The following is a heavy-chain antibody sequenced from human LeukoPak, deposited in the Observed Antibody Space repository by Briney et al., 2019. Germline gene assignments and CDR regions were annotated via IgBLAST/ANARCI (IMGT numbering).Heavy chain of an antibody. CDR3: ARWELLEQHRDY. Sequence: GGSLRLSCAASGFTFSSYWMHWVRQAPGKGLVWVSRINSDGSSTSYADSVKGRFTISRDNAKNTLYLQMNSLRAEDTAVYYCARWELLEQHRDYWGQGTLVTVSS. CDR2: INSDGSST. D-gene: IGHD1-26*01. V-gene: IGHV3-74*01. CDR1: GFTFSSYW. J-gene: IGHJ4*02.